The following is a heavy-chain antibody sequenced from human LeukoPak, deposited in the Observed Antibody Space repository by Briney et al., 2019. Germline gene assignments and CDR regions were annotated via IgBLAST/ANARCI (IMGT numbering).Heavy chain of an antibody. CDR1: GFTFSSYW. D-gene: IGHD4-17*01. Sequence: GGSLRLSCAASGFTFSSYWMSWVRQAPGKGLEWVANIKQDGSEKYYVDPVKGRFTISRDNAKNSLYLQMNSLRAEDTAVYYCARDPILTTAYYYYYGMDVWGQGTTVTVSS. J-gene: IGHJ6*02. CDR2: IKQDGSEK. V-gene: IGHV3-7*01. CDR3: ARDPILTTAYYYYYGMDV.